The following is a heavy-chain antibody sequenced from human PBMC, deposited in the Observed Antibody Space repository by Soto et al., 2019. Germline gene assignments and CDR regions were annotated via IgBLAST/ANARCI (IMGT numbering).Heavy chain of an antibody. CDR3: AREAKEDYDFWSGYSAVGGMDV. V-gene: IGHV1-18*01. CDR2: ISAYNSNT. CDR1: GYTFTNYG. D-gene: IGHD3-3*01. J-gene: IGHJ6*02. Sequence: ASVKVSCKASGYTFTNYGLSWVRQAPGQGLEWMGWISAYNSNTNYAQKLQGRVTMTTDTSTSTAYMELRSLRSDDTAVYYCAREAKEDYDFWSGYSAVGGMDVWGQGTTVTVSS.